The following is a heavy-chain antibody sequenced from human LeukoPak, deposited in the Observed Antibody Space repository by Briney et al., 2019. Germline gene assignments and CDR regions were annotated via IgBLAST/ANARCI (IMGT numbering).Heavy chain of an antibody. Sequence: PSETLSLTCTVSGGSIISYYWSCIRQPPGKGLECIGYVYYSGSTNYNPSLKSRVTISVDTSKNLFSLKLSSVTAADTAVYYCARDRLGYSGYGHYFDYWGQRTLVTVSS. CDR1: GGSIISYY. J-gene: IGHJ4*02. D-gene: IGHD5-12*01. CDR3: ARDRLGYSGYGHYFDY. CDR2: VYYSGST. V-gene: IGHV4-59*01.